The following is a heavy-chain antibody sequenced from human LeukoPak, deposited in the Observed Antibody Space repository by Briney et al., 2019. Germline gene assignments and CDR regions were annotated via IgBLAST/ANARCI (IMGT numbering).Heavy chain of an antibody. CDR2: INTNTGNP. CDR3: AREPIAAAGTYYYYGMDV. D-gene: IGHD6-13*01. V-gene: IGHV7-4-1*02. Sequence: ASAKVSCKASGYTFTSYAMNWVRQAPGQGLEWMGWINTNTGNPTYAQGFTGRFVFSLDTSVSTAYLQISSLKAEDTAVYYCAREPIAAAGTYYYYGMDVWGQGTTVTVSS. J-gene: IGHJ6*02. CDR1: GYTFTSYA.